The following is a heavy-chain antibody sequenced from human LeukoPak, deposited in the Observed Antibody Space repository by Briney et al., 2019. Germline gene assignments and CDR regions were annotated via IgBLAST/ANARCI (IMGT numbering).Heavy chain of an antibody. CDR3: ARTTSLTASGYDY. Sequence: GASVKVSCKTSGYTFTSYHINWVRQATGQGLEWMGWMNPYSGDRGYARKFQGRVSITSDTSISTAYLELSSLRSDDTAVYFCARTTSLTASGYDYWGQGTLVTVSS. J-gene: IGHJ4*02. D-gene: IGHD4-17*01. CDR1: GYTFTSYH. CDR2: MNPYSGDR. V-gene: IGHV1-8*03.